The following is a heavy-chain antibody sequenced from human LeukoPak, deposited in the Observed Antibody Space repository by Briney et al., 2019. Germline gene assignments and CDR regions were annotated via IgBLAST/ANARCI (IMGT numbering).Heavy chain of an antibody. CDR1: GGSISTSNYY. V-gene: IGHV4-39*07. CDR2: INRSGST. D-gene: IGHD3-10*01. CDR3: ARGPLLWFVGHPARRYYFDY. J-gene: IGHJ4*02. Sequence: SETLSLTCTVSGGSISTSNYYWGWIRQPPGKGLEWIGEINRSGSTNYNPSLKSRVTISVDTSKNQFSLKLSSVTAADTAVYYCARGPLLWFVGHPARRYYFDYWGQGTLVTVSS.